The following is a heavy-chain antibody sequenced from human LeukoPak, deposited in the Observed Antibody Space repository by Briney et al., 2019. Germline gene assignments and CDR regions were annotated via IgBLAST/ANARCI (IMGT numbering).Heavy chain of an antibody. Sequence: SQTLSLTCAISGDSVSSNSAAWNWIRQSPSRGLEWLGRTYYRSKWYNDYAVSVKSRITINPDTSKNQFSLQLNSVTPEDTAVYYCAREEYDYVWGSYRPYYFDYWGQGTLATVSS. CDR1: GDSVSSNSAA. D-gene: IGHD3-16*02. J-gene: IGHJ4*02. CDR3: AREEYDYVWGSYRPYYFDY. V-gene: IGHV6-1*01. CDR2: TYYRSKWYN.